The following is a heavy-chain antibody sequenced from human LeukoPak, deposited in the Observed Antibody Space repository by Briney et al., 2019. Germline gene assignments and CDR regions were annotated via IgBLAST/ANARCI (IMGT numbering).Heavy chain of an antibody. CDR1: GYSISSGYY. J-gene: IGHJ4*02. CDR3: ARGRPYFPLDSSGYRN. Sequence: SETLSLTCTVSGYSISSGYYWGWIRQPPGKGLEWIGSIYYSGSTYYNPSLKSRVTISVDTSKKQFSLKLSSVTAADTAVYYCARGRPYFPLDSSGYRNWGQGTLVTVSS. V-gene: IGHV4-38-2*02. D-gene: IGHD3-22*01. CDR2: IYYSGST.